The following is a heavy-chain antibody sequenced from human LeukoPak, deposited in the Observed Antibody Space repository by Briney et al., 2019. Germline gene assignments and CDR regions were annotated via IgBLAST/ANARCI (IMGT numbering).Heavy chain of an antibody. CDR3: ARTGGALTSMAPTDY. CDR2: IWYDGSNK. CDR1: GFTFSSYG. D-gene: IGHD1-26*01. V-gene: IGHV3-33*01. Sequence: PGGSLRLSCAASGFTFSSYGMHWVRQAPCKGLEWVAVIWYDGSNKYYADSVKGRFTISRDNSKNTLYLQMNSLRAEDTAVYYCARTGGALTSMAPTDYWGQGTLVTVSS. J-gene: IGHJ4*02.